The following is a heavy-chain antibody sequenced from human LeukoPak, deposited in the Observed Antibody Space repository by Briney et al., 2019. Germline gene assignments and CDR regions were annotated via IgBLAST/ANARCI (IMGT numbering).Heavy chain of an antibody. CDR3: ARERRYTNSWYSFDY. J-gene: IGHJ4*02. CDR1: GFTFDDYA. Sequence: PGGSLRLSCAASGFTFDDYAMHWVRQAPGKGLEWVSGISWNSGSIGYADSVKGRFTISRDYAKNSLYLQMNSLRAEDTAVYYCARERRYTNSWYSFDYWGQGTLVTVSS. D-gene: IGHD6-13*01. CDR2: ISWNSGSI. V-gene: IGHV3-9*01.